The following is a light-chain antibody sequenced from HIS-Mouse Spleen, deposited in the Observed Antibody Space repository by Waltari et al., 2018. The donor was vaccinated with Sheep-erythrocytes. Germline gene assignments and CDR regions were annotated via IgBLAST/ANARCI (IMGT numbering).Light chain of an antibody. CDR1: SSDVGGYNS. J-gene: IGLJ1*01. V-gene: IGLV2-11*01. Sequence: QSALTQPRSVSGSPGQPVTISCPGPSSDVGGYNSFSWYQQHPGKAPKLMIYDVSKRPSGVPDRFSGSKSGNTASLTISGLQAEDEADYYCCSYAGSYNHVFATGTKVTVL. CDR3: CSYAGSYNHV. CDR2: DVS.